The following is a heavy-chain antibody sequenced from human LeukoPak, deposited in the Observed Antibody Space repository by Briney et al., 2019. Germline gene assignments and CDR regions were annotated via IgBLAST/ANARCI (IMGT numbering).Heavy chain of an antibody. J-gene: IGHJ4*02. CDR3: AKFGLAAADFDY. CDR1: GFTFSSYA. D-gene: IGHD6-13*01. V-gene: IGHV3-23*01. CDR2: ISASGGST. Sequence: GGSLRLSCAASGFTFSSYAMSWVRQAPGKGLEWVSAISASGGSTYYADSVKGRFTISRDNSKNTLYLQMNSLRAEDTAIHYCAKFGLAAADFDYWGQGTLVTVSS.